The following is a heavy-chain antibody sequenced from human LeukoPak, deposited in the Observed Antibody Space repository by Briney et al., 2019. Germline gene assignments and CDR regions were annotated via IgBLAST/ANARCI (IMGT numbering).Heavy chain of an antibody. V-gene: IGHV6-1*01. J-gene: IGHJ4*02. CDR3: ARSPCSGGDCYSADY. D-gene: IGHD2-21*02. Sequence: SQTLSLTSAISADSVSSKSAAWNWIRQSPSRRLEWLGSTYYRSKWSRDYAVSEKGLITVNADTSKNQFSLQLSSVTPGATAVYYCARSPCSGGDCYSADYWGKGTLVTVSS. CDR2: TYYRSKWSR. CDR1: ADSVSSKSAA.